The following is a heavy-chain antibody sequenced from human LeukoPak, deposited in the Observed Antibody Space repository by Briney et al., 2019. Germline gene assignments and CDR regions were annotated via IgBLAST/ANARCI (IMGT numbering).Heavy chain of an antibody. CDR1: GFIFSDYS. V-gene: IGHV3-48*04. J-gene: IGHJ4*02. CDR2: IRGSGSGSGSGM. D-gene: IGHD7-27*01. CDR3: ARDNNWGFDY. Sequence: GGSLRLSCAASGFIFSDYSMNWVRQAPGKGLEWVSNIRGSGSGSGSGMYYADSVKGRFTISRDDAKNSLYLQMSSLRAEDTAFYYCARDNNWGFDYWGQGALVTVSS.